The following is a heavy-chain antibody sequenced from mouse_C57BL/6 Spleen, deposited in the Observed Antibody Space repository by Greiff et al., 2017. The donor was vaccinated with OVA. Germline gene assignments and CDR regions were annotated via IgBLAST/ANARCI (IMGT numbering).Heavy chain of an antibody. V-gene: IGHV1-53*01. J-gene: IGHJ2*01. CDR3: ARDSSGYFYFDY. Sequence: QVQLQQSGTELVKPGASVKLSCKASGYTFISYWMHWVKQRPGQGLEWIGNINPSNGGTNYNEKFKSKATLTVDKSSSTAYMQLSSLTSEDSAVYYCARDSSGYFYFDYWGQGTTLTVSS. CDR2: INPSNGGT. D-gene: IGHD3-2*02. CDR1: GYTFISYW.